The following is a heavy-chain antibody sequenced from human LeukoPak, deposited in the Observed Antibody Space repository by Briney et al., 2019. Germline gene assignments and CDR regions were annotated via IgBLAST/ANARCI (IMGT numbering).Heavy chain of an antibody. CDR2: ISGSGGST. CDR1: GFTFSSYA. Sequence: GGSLRLSCAASGFTFSSYAMSWVRQAPGKGLEWVSAISGSGGSTYNADSVKGRFTISRDNSKNTLYLQMNSLRAEDTAVYYCAKGLLVWSGYSFDYWGQGTLVTVSS. CDR3: AKGLLVWSGYSFDY. J-gene: IGHJ4*02. D-gene: IGHD3-3*01. V-gene: IGHV3-23*01.